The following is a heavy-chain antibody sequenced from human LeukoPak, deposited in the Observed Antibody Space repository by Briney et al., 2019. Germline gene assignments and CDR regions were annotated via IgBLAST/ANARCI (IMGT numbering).Heavy chain of an antibody. CDR2: IYYSGST. V-gene: IGHV4-39*01. CDR3: ARTYVDQYWFDP. Sequence: SETLFPTCTVCGNSISSSIYYWGWVRQPPGNGLEWSGSIYYSGSTYYNPSLNSRVTISVGTSAKEFSLKLSSVTAADTAVYYCARTYVDQYWFDPWGPGTLVTVSS. CDR1: GNSISSSIYY. D-gene: IGHD3-16*01. J-gene: IGHJ5*02.